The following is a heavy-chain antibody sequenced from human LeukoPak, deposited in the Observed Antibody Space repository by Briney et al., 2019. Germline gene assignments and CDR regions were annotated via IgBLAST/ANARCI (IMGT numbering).Heavy chain of an antibody. CDR2: IWYDGSNK. J-gene: IGHJ4*02. Sequence: PGGSLRLSCAASGFTFSSYGMHWVRQAPGKGLVWVAVIWYDGSNKYYADSVKGRFTISRDNSKNTLYLQMNSLRAEDTAVYYCARGFDDSSGYYRDYWGQGTLVTVSS. D-gene: IGHD3-22*01. CDR1: GFTFSSYG. V-gene: IGHV3-33*01. CDR3: ARGFDDSSGYYRDY.